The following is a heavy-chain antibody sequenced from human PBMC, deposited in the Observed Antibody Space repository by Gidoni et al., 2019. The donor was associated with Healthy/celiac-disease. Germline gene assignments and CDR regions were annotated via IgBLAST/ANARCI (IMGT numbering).Heavy chain of an antibody. V-gene: IGHV4-59*08. CDR3: ARVDYSSGWR. CDR2: IYYSGST. J-gene: IGHJ4*02. Sequence: QVQLQESGPGLVKPSETLSLTCTVPGGSISSYYWSWIRQPPGKGLEWIGYIYYSGSTNYNPSLKSRVTISVDTSKNQFSLKLSSVTAADTAVYYCARVDYSSGWRWGQGTLVTVSS. CDR1: GGSISSYY. D-gene: IGHD6-19*01.